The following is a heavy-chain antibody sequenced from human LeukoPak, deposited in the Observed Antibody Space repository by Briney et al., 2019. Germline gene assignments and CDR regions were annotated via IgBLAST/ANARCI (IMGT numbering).Heavy chain of an antibody. J-gene: IGHJ4*02. V-gene: IGHV3-53*01. CDR2: IYSGGST. Sequence: GGSLRLSCAASGFTFSSNYMSWVRPAPGKGLEWVSVIYSGGSTYYADSVKGRFTISRDNSKNTLYLQMNSLRAEDTAVYYCARGGYYDFWSGYEHLDYWGQGTLVTVSS. CDR3: ARGGYYDFWSGYEHLDY. D-gene: IGHD3-3*01. CDR1: GFTFSSNY.